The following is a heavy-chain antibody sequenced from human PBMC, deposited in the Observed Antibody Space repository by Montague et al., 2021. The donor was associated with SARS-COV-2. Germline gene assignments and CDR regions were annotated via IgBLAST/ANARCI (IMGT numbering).Heavy chain of an antibody. CDR2: ISSNGKT. Sequence: SETLSLTRTVSGGSINDHYRSWIRQSPGKGLEWIGYISSNGKTNXNPSLKGRVTLSADASRNEFSLKLDSVTAADTAVYFCARRGYYDSAGYHWHLDLWGRGMLVTVSS. CDR1: GGSINDHY. D-gene: IGHD3-9*01. CDR3: ARRGYYDSAGYHWHLDL. J-gene: IGHJ2*01. V-gene: IGHV4-4*09.